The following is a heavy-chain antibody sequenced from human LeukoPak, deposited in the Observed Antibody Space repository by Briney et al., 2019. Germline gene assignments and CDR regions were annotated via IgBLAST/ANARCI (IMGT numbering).Heavy chain of an antibody. CDR3: ARGAWD. CDR1: GFALSNNY. V-gene: IGHV3-53*01. J-gene: IGHJ4*02. Sequence: GGSLRLSCAASGFALSNNYMNGVRQAPGKGLEWVSVITSGGGTYYADSVWGRFTISRDNSENTLSLQMNSLRAEDTAVYYCARGAWDWGQGTLVTVSS. CDR2: ITSGGGT.